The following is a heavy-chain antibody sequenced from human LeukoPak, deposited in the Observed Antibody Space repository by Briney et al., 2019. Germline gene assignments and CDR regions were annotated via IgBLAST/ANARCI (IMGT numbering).Heavy chain of an antibody. CDR1: GFSFGSYA. V-gene: IGHV3-23*01. CDR2: ISDNGGGT. Sequence: GGSQRLSCAASGFSFGSYAMSWVRQAPGRGLEWVSGISDNGGGTYYGDSVKGRFTISRDNSKNMLYLQMNGLRAEDTALYYCAKERSTVGTPLFDNWGQGILVTVSS. CDR3: AKERSTVGTPLFDN. J-gene: IGHJ4*02. D-gene: IGHD2-15*01.